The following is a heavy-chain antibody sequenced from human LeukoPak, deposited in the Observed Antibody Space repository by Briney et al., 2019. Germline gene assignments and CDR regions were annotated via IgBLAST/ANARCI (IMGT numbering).Heavy chain of an antibody. CDR2: IYPGESIYASENA. CDR1: GVSISAYY. V-gene: IGHV4-4*07. CDR3: ARDPTTVTTIFDS. Sequence: SETLSLTCSVSGVSISAYYWSWIRQPAGKGLEWIGRIYPGESIYASENANYNPSLKSRVSMSGDTSKNQVSLKLRSVTAADTAVYYCARDPTTVTTIFDSWGQGTLVTVSS. J-gene: IGHJ4*02. D-gene: IGHD4-17*01.